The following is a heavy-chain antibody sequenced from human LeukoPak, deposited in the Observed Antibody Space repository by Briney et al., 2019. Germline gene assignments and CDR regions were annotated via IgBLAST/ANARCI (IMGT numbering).Heavy chain of an antibody. CDR2: ISGSGGST. D-gene: IGHD1-26*01. CDR3: AKALSGSPKNHIDY. Sequence: PGGSLRLSCAASGFTLSSYAMSWVRQAPGKGLEWVSAISGSGGSTYYADSVKGRFTISRDNSKNTLYLHMNSLRAEDTAVYYCAKALSGSPKNHIDYWGQGTLVTVSS. CDR1: GFTLSSYA. J-gene: IGHJ4*02. V-gene: IGHV3-23*01.